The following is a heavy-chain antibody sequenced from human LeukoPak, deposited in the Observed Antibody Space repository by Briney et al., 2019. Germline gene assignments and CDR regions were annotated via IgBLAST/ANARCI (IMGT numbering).Heavy chain of an antibody. CDR2: IYYSGST. V-gene: IGHV4-31*03. CDR1: GGSMSSGGYY. CDR3: ARDIVGGSGSGSMDV. Sequence: SETLSLTCTVSGGSMSSGGYYWSWIRQHPGKGLEWIGYIYYSGSTYYNPSLKSRVTISVDTSKSQFSLNLSSATAADTAVYYCARDIVGGSGSGSMDVWGQGTTVTVSS. D-gene: IGHD3-10*01. J-gene: IGHJ6*02.